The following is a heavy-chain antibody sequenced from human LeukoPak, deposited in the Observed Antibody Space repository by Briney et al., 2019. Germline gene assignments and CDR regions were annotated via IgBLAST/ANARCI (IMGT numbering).Heavy chain of an antibody. J-gene: IGHJ4*02. CDR3: ARTYDSSGYYYVFDY. V-gene: IGHV3-11*01. D-gene: IGHD3-22*01. CDR1: GFTFSDYY. CDR2: ISSSGSTI. Sequence: GGSLRLSCAASGFTFSDYYMSWIRQAPGKGLEWVSYISSSGSTIYYADSVKGRFTISSDNAKNSLYLQMNSLRAEDTAVYYCARTYDSSGYYYVFDYWGQGTLVTVSS.